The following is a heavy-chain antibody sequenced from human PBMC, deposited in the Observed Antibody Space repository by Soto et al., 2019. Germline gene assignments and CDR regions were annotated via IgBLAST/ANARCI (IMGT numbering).Heavy chain of an antibody. J-gene: IGHJ3*02. CDR3: ARGATATTARGAFDI. Sequence: QVQLQESGPGLMKPSQTLSLTCSVSAGSISSPGYYWGWIRQHPGKGLEWLGYIFHTGSTDYNPSLKSRLTMSVDTSKNQFSLKLTSVTAADTALYYCARGATATTARGAFDIWGQGTMVTVSS. D-gene: IGHD1-1*01. CDR1: AGSISSPGYY. CDR2: IFHTGST. V-gene: IGHV4-31*03.